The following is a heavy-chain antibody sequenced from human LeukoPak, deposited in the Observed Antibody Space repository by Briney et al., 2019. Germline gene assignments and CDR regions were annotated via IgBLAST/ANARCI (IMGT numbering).Heavy chain of an antibody. Sequence: GESLNISCKASGYSFDYYWIAWVRQMPGKGLEWMGIIYPDDSDSTYSPSFQGQVTISVDKSINTAYLQWSSLKASNTAIYYCARVGSVTSFGVVSYYFDYWGQGTLVTVSS. CDR1: GYSFDYYW. CDR2: IYPDDSDS. J-gene: IGHJ4*02. CDR3: ARVGSVTSFGVVSYYFDY. V-gene: IGHV5-51*01. D-gene: IGHD3-3*01.